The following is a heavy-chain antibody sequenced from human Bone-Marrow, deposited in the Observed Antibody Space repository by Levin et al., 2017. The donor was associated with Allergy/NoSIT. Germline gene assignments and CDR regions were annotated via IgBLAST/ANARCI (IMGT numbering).Heavy chain of an antibody. J-gene: IGHJ4*02. D-gene: IGHD1-26*01. Sequence: SCAASGFTFSSHEMNWVRQAPGKGLEWVSHISDSSIHYADSVRGRFTISRDNAKNSLYLQMNNLRAEDTALYYCARGWGANWGQGTLVTVSS. V-gene: IGHV3-48*03. CDR1: GFTFSSHE. CDR2: ISDSSI. CDR3: ARGWGAN.